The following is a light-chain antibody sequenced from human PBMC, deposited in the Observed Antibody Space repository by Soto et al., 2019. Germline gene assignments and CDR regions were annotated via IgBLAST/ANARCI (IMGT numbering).Light chain of an antibody. CDR2: GAS. CDR3: QQYGSSGT. V-gene: IGKV3-20*01. CDR1: QSVSNNY. Sequence: EIVLTQSPGTLSLSPGERATLSCRASQSVSNNYLAWYQQKPGQAPRLLIYGASHRATGIPYRFSGSGSGTDFTLTNSRLEPEDFAVYYCQQYGSSGTFGQGTKVEIK. J-gene: IGKJ1*01.